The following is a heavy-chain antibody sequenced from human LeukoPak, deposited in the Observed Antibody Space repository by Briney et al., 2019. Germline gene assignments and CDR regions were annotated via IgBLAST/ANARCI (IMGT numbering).Heavy chain of an antibody. CDR3: TRGPRNYGMDV. Sequence: ASVEVSCKASGNTFTSYDINWVRQATGPGLEWMGWMNPNSGNTGYAQKFQGRVTMTRNISISTAYMELSSLRSEDTAVYYCTRGPRNYGMDVWGQGTTVTVSS. V-gene: IGHV1-8*01. CDR1: GNTFTSYD. J-gene: IGHJ6*02. CDR2: MNPNSGNT. D-gene: IGHD7-27*01.